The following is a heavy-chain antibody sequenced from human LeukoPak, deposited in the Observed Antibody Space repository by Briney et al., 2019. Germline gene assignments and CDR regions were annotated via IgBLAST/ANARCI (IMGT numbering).Heavy chain of an antibody. D-gene: IGHD5-18*01. CDR2: FYSSGST. CDR3: ARGTQLAFEY. J-gene: IGHJ4*02. CDR1: GFTVSGSY. Sequence: QAGGSLRLSCAVSGFTVSGSYMSWVRQAPGKGLEWVSVFYSSGSTYYADSVKGRFTISRDNSKNTLYLQMNSLRAEDTAVYYCARGTQLAFEYWGQGTLVTVSS. V-gene: IGHV3-53*01.